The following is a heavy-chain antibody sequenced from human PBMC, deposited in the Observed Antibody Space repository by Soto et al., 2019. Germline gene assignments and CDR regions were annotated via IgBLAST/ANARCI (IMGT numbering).Heavy chain of an antibody. CDR2: IYHTGNA. D-gene: IGHD3-22*01. J-gene: IGHJ5*02. Sequence: SETLSLTCSVSGDSISNSRFYWAWIRQPPGEGLEWIGSIYHTGNAYYNPSLKSRVTISVDTSKNQFSLKLTSVTAADAALYYCARDFFDSSDYTTNCFDPWGQGTPVTV. CDR3: ARDFFDSSDYTTNCFDP. V-gene: IGHV4-39*01. CDR1: GDSISNSRFY.